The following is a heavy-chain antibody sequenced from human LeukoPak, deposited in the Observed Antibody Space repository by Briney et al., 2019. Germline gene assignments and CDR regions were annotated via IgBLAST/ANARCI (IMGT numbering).Heavy chain of an antibody. CDR1: GGSFSGYY. V-gene: IGHV4-34*01. Sequence: TSETLSLTCAVYGGSFSGYYWSWIRQPPGKGLEWIGEINHSGSTNYNPSLKSRVTISVDTSKNQFSLKLSSVTAADTAVYYCAGGFRSYYVPQWGQGTLVTVSS. J-gene: IGHJ4*02. CDR3: AGGFRSYYVPQ. CDR2: INHSGST. D-gene: IGHD1-26*01.